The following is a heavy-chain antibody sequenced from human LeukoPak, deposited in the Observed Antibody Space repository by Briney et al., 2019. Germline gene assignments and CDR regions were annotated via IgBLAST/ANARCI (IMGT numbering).Heavy chain of an antibody. CDR3: ARGSSGHSIDY. CDR1: GFTFSSYA. V-gene: IGHV3-64*01. J-gene: IGHJ4*02. CDR2: ISSNGGST. Sequence: PGGSLRLSCAASGFTFSSYAMHWVRQAPGKGLEYVSAISSNGGSTYYANSVKGRFTISRDNSKNTLYLQMGSLRAEDMAVYYCARGSSGHSIDYWGQGTLVTVSS. D-gene: IGHD3-22*01.